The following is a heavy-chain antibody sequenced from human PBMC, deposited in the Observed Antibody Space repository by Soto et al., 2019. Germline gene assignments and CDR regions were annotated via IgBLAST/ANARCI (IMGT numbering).Heavy chain of an antibody. V-gene: IGHV3-73*01. CDR1: GFTFSGSA. CDR2: IRSKANSYAT. J-gene: IGHJ4*02. D-gene: IGHD1-1*01. CDR3: TRPHYATGTTLGMAY. Sequence: GGSLRLSCAASGFTFSGSAMHWVRQASGKGLEWVGRIRSKANSYATAYAASVKGRFTISRDDSKNTACLQMNSLKTEDTAVYYCTRPHYATGTTLGMAYWGQGTLVTVSS.